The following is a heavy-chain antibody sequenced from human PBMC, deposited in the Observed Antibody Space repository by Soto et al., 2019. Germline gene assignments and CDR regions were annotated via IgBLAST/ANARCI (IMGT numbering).Heavy chain of an antibody. CDR2: ISSSSSYI. CDR1: GFTFSSYS. Sequence: EVQLVESGGGLVKPGASLRLSCAASGFTFSSYSMNWVRQAPGKGLEWVSSISSSSSYIYYADSVKGRFTISGDSAKNSLYLQMISLRAVDTAGYYFAKGTQDRDLDYWGQETLVVVSS. CDR3: AKGTQDRDLDY. D-gene: IGHD3-10*01. V-gene: IGHV3-21*01. J-gene: IGHJ4*02.